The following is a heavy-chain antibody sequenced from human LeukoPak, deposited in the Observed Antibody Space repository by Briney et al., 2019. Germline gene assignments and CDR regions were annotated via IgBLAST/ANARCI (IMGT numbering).Heavy chain of an antibody. CDR2: IYHSGST. CDR1: GGSISSSSYY. J-gene: IGHJ4*02. D-gene: IGHD6-19*01. V-gene: IGHV4-39*07. CDR3: ASYSSGWYEYFDY. Sequence: PSETLSLTCTVSGGSISSSSYYWGWIRQPPGKGLEWIGSIYHSGSTYYNPSLKSRVTISVDTSKNQFSLKLSSVTAADTAVYYCASYSSGWYEYFDYWGQGTLVTVSS.